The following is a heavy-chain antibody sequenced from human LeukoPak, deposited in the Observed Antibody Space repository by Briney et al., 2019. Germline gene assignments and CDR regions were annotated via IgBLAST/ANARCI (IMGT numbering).Heavy chain of an antibody. CDR2: ISGSGGST. J-gene: IGHJ4*02. Sequence: GGSLRLSCAASGFTFSSYAMSWVRQAPGKGLEWVSAISGSGGSTYYADSVKGRFTISRDNSKNTLYLQMNSLRAEDTAVYYXAKVTGXPHXYXXSSGYNDYWGQGTLVTVSS. CDR1: GFTFSSYA. CDR3: AKVTGXPHXYXXSSGYNDY. V-gene: IGHV3-23*01. D-gene: IGHD3-22*01.